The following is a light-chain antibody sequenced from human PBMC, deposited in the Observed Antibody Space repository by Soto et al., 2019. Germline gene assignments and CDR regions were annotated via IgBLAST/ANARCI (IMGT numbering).Light chain of an antibody. CDR1: QSVSSY. J-gene: IGKJ1*01. V-gene: IGKV3-11*01. CDR2: DSS. CDR3: QHYNSYSEA. Sequence: EIVLTQFPATLSLSPGDGATPSCRASQSVSSYLAWYQQKRGQAPRLLIYDSSNRATGIPARFSGSGSGTEFTLTISSLQPDDFATYYCQHYNSYSEAFGQGTKVDIK.